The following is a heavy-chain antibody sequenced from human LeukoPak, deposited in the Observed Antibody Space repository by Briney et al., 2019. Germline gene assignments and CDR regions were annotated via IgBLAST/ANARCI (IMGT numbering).Heavy chain of an antibody. J-gene: IGHJ6*03. CDR3: ARYGSGSYGSYYYYYMDV. CDR1: GYTFTSYG. V-gene: IGHV1-18*01. Sequence: ASVKVSCKASGYTFTSYGISWVGQAPGQGIEWMGWISAYNGNTNYAQKLQGRVTITTDTYTSTDYTEVRRLRCADRAVYYCARYGSGSYGSYYYYYMDVWGKGTTVTVSS. D-gene: IGHD3-10*01. CDR2: ISAYNGNT.